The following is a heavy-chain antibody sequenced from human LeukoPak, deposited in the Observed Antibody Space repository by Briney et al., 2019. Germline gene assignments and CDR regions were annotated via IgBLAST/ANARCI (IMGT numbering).Heavy chain of an antibody. J-gene: IGHJ6*03. CDR2: INPNSGGT. CDR3: ARDLPADFSRDYYYYMDV. CDR1: GYTFTGYY. D-gene: IGHD3-3*01. V-gene: IGHV1-2*06. Sequence: ASVKVSCKASGYTFTGYYMHWVRQAPGQGLEWMGRINPNSGGTNYAQKFQGRVTITADESTSTAYMELSSLRSEDTAVYYCARDLPADFSRDYYYYMDVWGKGTTVTVSS.